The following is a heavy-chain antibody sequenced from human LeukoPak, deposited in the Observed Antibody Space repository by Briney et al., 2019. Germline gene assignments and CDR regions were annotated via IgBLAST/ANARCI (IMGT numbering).Heavy chain of an antibody. CDR3: ARDSMSGWVLGPYYYYGTDV. D-gene: IGHD6-19*01. CDR2: IYHSGST. V-gene: IGHV4-4*02. J-gene: IGHJ6*04. CDR1: GGSISSSNW. Sequence: SGTLSLTCAVSGGSISSSNWWSWVRQPPGEGLEWIGEIYHSGSTNYNPSLKSRVTISVDKSKNQFSLKLSSVTAADTAVYYCARDSMSGWVLGPYYYYGTDVWGKGTTVTVSS.